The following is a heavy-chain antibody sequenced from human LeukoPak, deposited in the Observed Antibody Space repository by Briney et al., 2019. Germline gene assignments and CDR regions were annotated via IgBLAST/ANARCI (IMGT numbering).Heavy chain of an antibody. CDR3: VKDVGGSYAFDY. V-gene: IGHV3-64D*09. CDR2: INDNGGIT. Sequence: PGGSLRLSRSASGFTFSRYAMHWGRQAPGKGLEYVSGINDNGGITHSADSVKGRFSISRDNSNNTLHLQMSTLRAEDTALYYCVKDVGGSYAFDYWGQGILVTVAS. D-gene: IGHD1-26*01. CDR1: GFTFSRYA. J-gene: IGHJ4*02.